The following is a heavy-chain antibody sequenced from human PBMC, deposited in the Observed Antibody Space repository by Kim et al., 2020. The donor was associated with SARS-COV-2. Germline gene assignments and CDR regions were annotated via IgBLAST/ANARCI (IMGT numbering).Heavy chain of an antibody. Sequence: RFTISRDNSKNTLYLQMNSLGAEDTAVYYCAKDQQDGDYVPIIGNNWFDPWGQGTLVTVSS. J-gene: IGHJ5*02. V-gene: IGHV3-23*01. D-gene: IGHD4-17*01. CDR3: AKDQQDGDYVPIIGNNWFDP.